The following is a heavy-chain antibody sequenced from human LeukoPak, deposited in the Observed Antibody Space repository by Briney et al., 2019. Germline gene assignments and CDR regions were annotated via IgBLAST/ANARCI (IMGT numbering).Heavy chain of an antibody. CDR3: ARALGYGGTEDYFDY. J-gene: IGHJ4*02. CDR1: GFTFSSYE. CDR2: ISSSGSTI. V-gene: IGHV3-48*03. D-gene: IGHD4-23*01. Sequence: PGGALRLSCAASGFTFSSYEMNWVRQAPGKGLEWVSYISSSGSTIYYADSVKGRFTISRDNAKNSLYLQMNSLRAEDTAVYYCARALGYGGTEDYFDYWGQGTLVTVSS.